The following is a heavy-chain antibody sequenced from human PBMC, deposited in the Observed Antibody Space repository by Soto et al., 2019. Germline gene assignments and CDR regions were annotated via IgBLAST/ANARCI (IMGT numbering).Heavy chain of an antibody. CDR3: ARNAAPRSVGTALFHN. CDR1: GYTFTDSY. J-gene: IGHJ4*02. Sequence: QVQLVQSGAAVQEPGASVNISCKASGYTFTDSYLHWVRQAPGQGLEWMGCINPNSGASEYAQRFQGSATIVGDTSLTTAYMALMTLRSDDTAVYYCARNAAPRSVGTALFHNWRQGTLVTVSS. CDR2: INPNSGAS. D-gene: IGHD6-19*01. V-gene: IGHV1-2*02.